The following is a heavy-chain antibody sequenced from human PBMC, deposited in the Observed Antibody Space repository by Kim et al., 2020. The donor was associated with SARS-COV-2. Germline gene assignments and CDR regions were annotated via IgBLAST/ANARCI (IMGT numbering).Heavy chain of an antibody. CDR2: ISYDGSNK. CDR3: AKGRGRYDFWSGPNDAFDI. Sequence: GGSLRLSCAASGFTFSSYGMHWVRQAPGKGLEWVAVISYDGSNKYYADSVKGRFTISRDNSKNTLYLQMNSLRAEDTAVYYCAKGRGRYDFWSGPNDAFDIWGQGTMVTVSS. V-gene: IGHV3-30*18. J-gene: IGHJ3*02. D-gene: IGHD3-3*01. CDR1: GFTFSSYG.